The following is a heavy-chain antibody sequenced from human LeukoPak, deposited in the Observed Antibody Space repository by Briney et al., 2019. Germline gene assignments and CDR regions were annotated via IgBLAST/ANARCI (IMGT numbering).Heavy chain of an antibody. V-gene: IGHV5-51*01. CDR2: IYPGYSDT. J-gene: IGHJ4*02. D-gene: IGHD1-26*01. Sequence: GESLKISCKGSGYSFINYWIGWVRQMPGKGLEWMGIIYPGYSDTRYSPSFQGQVTISTDKSISTAYLQWSSLKASDPAMYYCARHLGRSQLDYWGQGTLVTVSS. CDR3: ARHLGRSQLDY. CDR1: GYSFINYW.